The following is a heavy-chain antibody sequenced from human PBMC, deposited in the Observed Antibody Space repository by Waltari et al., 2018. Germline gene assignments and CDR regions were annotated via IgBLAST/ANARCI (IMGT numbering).Heavy chain of an antibody. V-gene: IGHV1-2*02. CDR2: IKPNRAGT. CDR3: ARAEVPAAGYNWFDP. Sequence: QVQLVQSGAEVKKPGASVKVSCKASGYTFTGAYMHWVRQAPGQGLEWMGWIKPNRAGTNYAQKFQGRVTMTRDTSISTAYMELSRLRSDETAVYYCARAEVPAAGYNWFDPGGQGTLVTVSS. CDR1: GYTFTGAY. D-gene: IGHD2-2*01. J-gene: IGHJ5*02.